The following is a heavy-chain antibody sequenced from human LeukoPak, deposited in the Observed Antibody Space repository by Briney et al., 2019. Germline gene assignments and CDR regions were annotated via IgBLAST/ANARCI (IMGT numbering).Heavy chain of an antibody. V-gene: IGHV1-3*01. CDR1: GYTFTSYA. CDR3: ARTLLGYCSGGSCYQHAFDI. J-gene: IGHJ3*02. Sequence: ASVKVSCKASGYTFTSYAMHWVRQAPGQRLEWMGWINAGNGNTKYSQKFQGRATITRDTSASTAYMELSSLRSEDTAVYYCARTLLGYCSGGSCYQHAFDIWGQGTMVTVSS. D-gene: IGHD2-15*01. CDR2: INAGNGNT.